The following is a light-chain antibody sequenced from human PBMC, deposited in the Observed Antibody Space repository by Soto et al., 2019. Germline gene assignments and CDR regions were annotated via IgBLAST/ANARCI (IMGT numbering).Light chain of an antibody. J-gene: IGLJ2*01. CDR2: TNN. V-gene: IGLV1-44*01. CDR1: SSNLGSNT. CDR3: AAWDDSLNGVV. Sequence: QPVLAQPPSASGTPGQRVTISCSGSSSNLGSNTVSWYQQFPGTAPKLLIYTNNQRPSGVPARFSGSKSGTSASLAISGLQSEDEASYYCAAWDDSLNGVVFGGGTKLTVL.